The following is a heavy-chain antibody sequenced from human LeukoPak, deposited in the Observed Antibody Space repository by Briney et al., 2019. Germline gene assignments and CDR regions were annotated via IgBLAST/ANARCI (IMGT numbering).Heavy chain of an antibody. J-gene: IGHJ4*02. D-gene: IGHD3-9*01. V-gene: IGHV3-30*02. Sequence: GGSLRLSCVTSGFTFSTDGIHWVRQAPGKGPEWVANINFDGSSRYYAGSVRGRFTVSRDNSKNTLFLDMKGLRPEDTAVYYCAKGICENSFWLDYWGQGTLVTVSS. CDR1: GFTFSTDG. CDR3: AKGICENSFWLDY. CDR2: INFDGSSR.